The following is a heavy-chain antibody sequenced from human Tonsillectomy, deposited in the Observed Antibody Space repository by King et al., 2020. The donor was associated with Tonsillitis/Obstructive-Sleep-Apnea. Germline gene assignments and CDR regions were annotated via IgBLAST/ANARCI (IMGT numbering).Heavy chain of an antibody. D-gene: IGHD3-3*01. V-gene: IGHV4-39*01. CDR1: GASISSSDYY. CDR3: ASQVGGSWSSYYSYFDY. Sequence: QLQESGPGLVKPSETLSLTCSVSGASISSSDYYWAWIRQPPGKGLEWIGSIYYDGTTYYTPSLKSRLTISVDTSRNRFSLKLSSVTAADTAVYYCASQVGGSWSSYYSYFDYWGQGALVTVSS. J-gene: IGHJ4*02. CDR2: IYYDGTT.